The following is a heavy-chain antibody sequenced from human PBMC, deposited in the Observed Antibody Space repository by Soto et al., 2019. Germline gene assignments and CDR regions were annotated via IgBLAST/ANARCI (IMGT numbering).Heavy chain of an antibody. V-gene: IGHV3-30-3*01. Sequence: HPGGSLRLSCAASGFTFSSYAMHWVRQAPGKGLEWVAVISYDGSNKYYADSVKGRFTISRDNSKNTLYLQMNSLRADDTAVYYCARGTYYYDSSAYPTHNGMDVWGQGTTVTVSS. CDR2: ISYDGSNK. CDR1: GFTFSSYA. J-gene: IGHJ6*02. D-gene: IGHD3-22*01. CDR3: ARGTYYYDSSAYPTHNGMDV.